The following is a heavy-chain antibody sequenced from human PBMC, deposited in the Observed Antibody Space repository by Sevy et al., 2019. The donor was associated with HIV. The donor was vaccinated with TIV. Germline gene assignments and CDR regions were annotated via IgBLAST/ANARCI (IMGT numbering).Heavy chain of an antibody. CDR2: IWYDGSNK. Sequence: GGSLRVSCAASGFTFSSYGMHWVRQAPGKGLEWVAVIWYDGSNKYYADSVKGRFTISRDNSKNTLYLQMNSLRAEDTAVYYCASGDGYNYDRLYYFDYWGQGTLVTVSS. J-gene: IGHJ4*02. CDR3: ASGDGYNYDRLYYFDY. V-gene: IGHV3-33*08. CDR1: GFTFSSYG. D-gene: IGHD5-12*01.